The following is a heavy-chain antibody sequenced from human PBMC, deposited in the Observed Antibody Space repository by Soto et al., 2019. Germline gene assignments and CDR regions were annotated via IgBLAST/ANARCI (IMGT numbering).Heavy chain of an antibody. D-gene: IGHD4-4*01. CDR3: ARSGNSGDWFGP. CDR1: GFTFSSYG. J-gene: IGHJ5*02. CDR2: ISYDGSNK. Sequence: QVQLVESVGGVVQPERSLKLSCAASGFTFSSYGMHWVRQAPGKGLEWVAVISYDGSNKYYADSVKGRFTISRDNSKNTLYLQMNSLRAEATAVYYCARSGNSGDWFGPWGQGTLVTVSS. V-gene: IGHV3-30*03.